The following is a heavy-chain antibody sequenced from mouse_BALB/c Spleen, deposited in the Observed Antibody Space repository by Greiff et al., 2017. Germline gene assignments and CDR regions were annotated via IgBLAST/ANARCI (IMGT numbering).Heavy chain of an antibody. Sequence: VQLQQPGAELVRPGASVTLSCTASGYTFTSYWINWVKQRPGQGLEWIGNIYPSDSYTNYNQKFKDKATLTVDKSSSTAYMQLSSPTSEDSAVYYCTRWDYGYYFDYWGQGTTLTVSS. J-gene: IGHJ2*01. CDR2: IYPSDSYT. CDR1: GYTFTSYW. V-gene: IGHV1-69*02. CDR3: TRWDYGYYFDY. D-gene: IGHD1-1*01.